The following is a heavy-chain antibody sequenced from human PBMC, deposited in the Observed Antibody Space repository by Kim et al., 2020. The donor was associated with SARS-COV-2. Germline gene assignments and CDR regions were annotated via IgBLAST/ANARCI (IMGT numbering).Heavy chain of an antibody. J-gene: IGHJ6*02. CDR1: GGSISSYY. V-gene: IGHV4-59*01. D-gene: IGHD5-12*01. Sequence: SETLSLTCTVSGGSISSYYWSWIRQPPGKGLEWIGYIYYSGSTNYNASLKSRVTISVDTSKNQFSLKLSSVTAADTAVYYCARDRLRGAGYYYYGMDVWGQGTTVTVSS. CDR3: ARDRLRGAGYYYYGMDV. CDR2: IYYSGST.